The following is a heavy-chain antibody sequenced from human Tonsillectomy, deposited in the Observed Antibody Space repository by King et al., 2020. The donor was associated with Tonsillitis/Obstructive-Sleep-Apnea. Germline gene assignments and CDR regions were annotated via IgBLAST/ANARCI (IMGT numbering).Heavy chain of an antibody. Sequence: VQLVESGGGLVQPGGSLRLSCAGSGFTFYNYAMSWVRQVPGKGLEWVAAISGSGGTTYYVDSVKGRFTVSRDNSKNTLYLQMKRLRAEDPAVYYCAKGPSYYYDTSGFSEYYFDYWGQGALVTVSS. V-gene: IGHV3-23*04. D-gene: IGHD3-22*01. CDR3: AKGPSYYYDTSGFSEYYFDY. CDR2: ISGSGGTT. J-gene: IGHJ4*02. CDR1: GFTFYNYA.